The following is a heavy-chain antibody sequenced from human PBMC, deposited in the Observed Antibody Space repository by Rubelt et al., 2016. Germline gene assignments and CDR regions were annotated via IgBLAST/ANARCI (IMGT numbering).Heavy chain of an antibody. V-gene: IGHV1-3*01. J-gene: IGHJ6*02. D-gene: IGHD3-22*01. CDR2: INAGNGNT. CDR1: GYTFTSYA. Sequence: QVQLVQSGAEVKKPGASVKVSCKASGYTFTSYAMHLVRQAPGQRLEWMGWINAGNGNTKCSQKFQGRATITRDTCGDTAYMELSSLRSEATAGDYCARDGPYYDSSGSSYYYYGMDVWGQGTTVTVSS. CDR3: ARDGPYYDSSGSSYYYYGMDV.